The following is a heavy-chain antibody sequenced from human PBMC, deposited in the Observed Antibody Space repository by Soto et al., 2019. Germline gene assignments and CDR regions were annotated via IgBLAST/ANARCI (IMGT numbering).Heavy chain of an antibody. CDR2: IYYSGST. CDR1: GGSIGSYY. V-gene: IGHV4-59*01. J-gene: IGHJ4*02. CDR3: ARVLDYYDSSGYYYVFDY. D-gene: IGHD3-22*01. Sequence: SETLSLTCTVSGGSIGSYYWSWIRQPPGKGLEWIGYIYYSGSTNYNPSLKSRVTISVDTSKNQFSLKLSSVTAADTAVYYCARVLDYYDSSGYYYVFDYWGQGTLVTVS.